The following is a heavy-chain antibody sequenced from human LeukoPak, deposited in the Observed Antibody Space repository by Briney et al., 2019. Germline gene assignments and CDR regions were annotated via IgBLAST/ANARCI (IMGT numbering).Heavy chain of an antibody. CDR2: IHYSGST. J-gene: IGHJ6*03. D-gene: IGHD1-14*01. V-gene: IGHV4-39*07. Sequence: SETLSLTCTVSGGSISSSSYYWGWIRQPPGKGLEWIGGIHYSGSTYYNPSLRSRVTISIDTSKNQFSLKLSSVTAADTAAYYCAREITWHMDVWGKGTTVTVSS. CDR1: GGSISSSSYY. CDR3: AREITWHMDV.